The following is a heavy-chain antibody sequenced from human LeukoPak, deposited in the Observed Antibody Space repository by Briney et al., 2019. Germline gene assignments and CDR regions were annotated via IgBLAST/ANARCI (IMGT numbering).Heavy chain of an antibody. CDR2: ITQDGSST. V-gene: IGHV3-74*01. CDR1: GIIFRNYW. D-gene: IGHD4-11*01. Sequence: EGSLRLSCTTSGIIFRNYWIHWVRQAPGKGLVWVSHITQDGSSTFYADSVKGRFTTSRDNAKNTVFLQMNSLTAEDTGVYYCATDDYRGLGYWGQGIQVTVSS. J-gene: IGHJ4*02. CDR3: ATDDYRGLGY.